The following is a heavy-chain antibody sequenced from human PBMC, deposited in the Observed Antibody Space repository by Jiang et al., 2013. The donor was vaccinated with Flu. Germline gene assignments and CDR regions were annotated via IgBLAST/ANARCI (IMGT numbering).Heavy chain of an antibody. CDR2: IYYSGST. CDR1: TSSYY. V-gene: IGHV4-59*01. CDR3: AREILGRDGYLIDY. Sequence: TSSYYWSWIRQPPGKGLEWIGYIYYSGSTNYNPSLKSRVTISVDTSKNQFSLKLSSVTAADTAVYYCAREILGRDGYLIDYWGQGTLVTVSS. D-gene: IGHD5-24*01. J-gene: IGHJ4*02.